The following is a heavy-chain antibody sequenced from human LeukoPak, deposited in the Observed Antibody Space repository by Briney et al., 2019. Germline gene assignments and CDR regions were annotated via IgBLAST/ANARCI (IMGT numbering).Heavy chain of an antibody. CDR2: IYYSGST. J-gene: IGHJ5*02. D-gene: IGHD3-10*01. CDR1: GGSISSSSYY. Sequence: SETLSLTCTVSGGSISSSSYYWGWIRQPPGKGLERIGSIYYSGSTYYNPSLKSRVTISVDTSKNQFSLKLSSVTAADMAVYYCARDSYYYGSGSSWFDPWGQGTLVTVSS. V-gene: IGHV4-39*07. CDR3: ARDSYYYGSGSSWFDP.